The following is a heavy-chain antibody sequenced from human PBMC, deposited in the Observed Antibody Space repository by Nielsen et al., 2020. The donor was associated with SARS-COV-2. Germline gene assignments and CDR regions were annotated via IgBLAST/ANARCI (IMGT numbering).Heavy chain of an antibody. V-gene: IGHV5-51*01. CDR1: GYSFTSYW. J-gene: IGHJ3*02. CDR3: ARPYYYDSSGYTIDAFDI. CDR2: IYPADSDT. Sequence: GESLKISCKGSGYSFTSYWIGWVRQMPGKGLEWMGIIYPADSDTRYSPSFQGQVTISADKSISTAYLQWSSLKASDTAMYYCARPYYYDSSGYTIDAFDIWGQGTMVTVSS. D-gene: IGHD3-22*01.